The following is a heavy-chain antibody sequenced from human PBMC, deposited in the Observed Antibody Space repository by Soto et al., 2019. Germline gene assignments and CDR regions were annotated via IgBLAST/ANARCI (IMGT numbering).Heavy chain of an antibody. CDR2: IYYSVNT. CDR3: ARLYNWNDVPGLYYFDY. J-gene: IGHJ4*02. V-gene: IGHV4-31*03. Sequence: QVQLQESGPGLVKPSQTLSLTCTVSGGSISSGGYYWSWIRQHPGKGLEWIGYIYYSVNTYYNPSLKSRVTISVDTSKNQFSLKLSSVTAADTAVYYCARLYNWNDVPGLYYFDYWGQGTLVTVSS. CDR1: GGSISSGGYY. D-gene: IGHD1-20*01.